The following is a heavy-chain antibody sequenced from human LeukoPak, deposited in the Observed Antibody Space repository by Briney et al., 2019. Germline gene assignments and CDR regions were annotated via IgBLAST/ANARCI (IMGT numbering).Heavy chain of an antibody. CDR3: AKRGVVIRVILVGFHKEAYYFDS. CDR2: ISDSGSNT. Sequence: PGGSLRLSCAVSGITLSNYGMSWVRQAPGKGLKWVAGISDSGSNTKYADSVKGRFTISRDNPKNTLYLHMNSLRAEDTAVYFCAKRGVVIRVILVGFHKEAYYFDSWGQGALVTVSS. V-gene: IGHV3-23*01. CDR1: GITLSNYG. J-gene: IGHJ4*02. D-gene: IGHD3-22*01.